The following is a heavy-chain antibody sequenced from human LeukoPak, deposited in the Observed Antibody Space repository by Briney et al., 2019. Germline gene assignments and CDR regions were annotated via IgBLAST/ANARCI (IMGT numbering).Heavy chain of an antibody. Sequence: PSETLSLTCTVSGGSISSSSYYWGWIRQPPGKGLEWIGSIYYSGSTYYNPSLKSRVTISVDTSKNQFSLKLSSVTAADTAVYYCARVVTMVRGGGFDYWGQGTLVTVSS. V-gene: IGHV4-39*07. CDR1: GGSISSSSYY. J-gene: IGHJ4*02. CDR2: IYYSGST. CDR3: ARVVTMVRGGGFDY. D-gene: IGHD3-10*01.